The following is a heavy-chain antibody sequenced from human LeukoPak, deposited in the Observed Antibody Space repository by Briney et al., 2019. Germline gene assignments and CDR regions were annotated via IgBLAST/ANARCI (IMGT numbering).Heavy chain of an antibody. J-gene: IGHJ6*02. D-gene: IGHD4-17*01. CDR3: ARNKGVYGDYKYYYGMDV. CDR1: GGSFSSYA. CDR2: IIPILTTT. Sequence: SVKVSCKASGGSFSSYAVNWVRQAPGQRLEWMGDIIPILTTTNYAQNFQDRVTLTADKSTSTAYMELRSLTSEDTAVYYCARNKGVYGDYKYYYGMDVWGQGTTVTVSS. V-gene: IGHV1-69*10.